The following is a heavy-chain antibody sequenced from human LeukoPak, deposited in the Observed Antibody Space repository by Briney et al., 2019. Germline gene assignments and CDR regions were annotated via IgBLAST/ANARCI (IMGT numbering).Heavy chain of an antibody. CDR2: IQYDGSNE. CDR3: AKDRCSNGVGCYYYYMDV. J-gene: IGHJ6*03. CDR1: GFTFSSYW. V-gene: IGHV3-30*02. D-gene: IGHD2-8*01. Sequence: GGSLRLSCAASGFTFSSYWMTWVRQAPGKGLEWVAYIQYDGSNEQYADSVKGRFSISRDSSKNILYLQMYSLRAEDTAVYYCAKDRCSNGVGCYYYYMDVWGKGTTVTISS.